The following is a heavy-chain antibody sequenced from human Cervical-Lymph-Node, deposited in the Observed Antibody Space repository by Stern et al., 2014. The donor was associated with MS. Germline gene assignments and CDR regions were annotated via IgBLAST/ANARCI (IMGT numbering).Heavy chain of an antibody. V-gene: IGHV2-26*01. CDR3: ARITTMGGTRIDY. Sequence: QVTLKESGPVLVKPTETLTLTCTVSGFSLNNFRMGVTWIRQPPGKALEWLAYIFSNDEKSYSISLKSRLTISKDTSKSQVVLTVTNMDPVDTATYYCARITTMGGTRIDYWGQGTLVTVSS. CDR1: GFSLNNFRMG. CDR2: IFSNDEK. D-gene: IGHD1-14*01. J-gene: IGHJ4*02.